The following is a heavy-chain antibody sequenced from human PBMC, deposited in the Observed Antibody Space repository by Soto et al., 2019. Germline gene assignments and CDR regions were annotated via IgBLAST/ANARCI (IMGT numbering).Heavy chain of an antibody. CDR2: IYYSGST. J-gene: IGHJ3*02. V-gene: IGHV4-59*01. CDR3: ARIATSSSWYGGRAFDI. D-gene: IGHD6-13*01. Sequence: SETLSLTCTVSGGSISSYYWSWIRQPPGKGLEWIGYIYYSGSTNYNPSLKSRVTISVDTSKNQFSLKLSSVTAADAAVYYCARIATSSSWYGGRAFDIWGQGTMVTVSS. CDR1: GGSISSYY.